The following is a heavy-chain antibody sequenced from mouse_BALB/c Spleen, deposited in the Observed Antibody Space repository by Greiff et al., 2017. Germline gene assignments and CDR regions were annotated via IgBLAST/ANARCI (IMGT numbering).Heavy chain of an antibody. CDR3: ARDRYYGFAY. J-gene: IGHJ3*01. CDR2: IRNKANGYTT. D-gene: IGHD1-1*01. CDR1: GFTFTDYY. V-gene: IGHV7-3*02. Sequence: DVKLVESGGGLVQPGGSLRLSCATSGFTFTDYYMSWVRQPPGKALEWLGFIRNKANGYTTEYSASVKGRFTISRDNSQSILYLQMNTLRAEDSATYYCARDRYYGFAYWGQGTLVTVSA.